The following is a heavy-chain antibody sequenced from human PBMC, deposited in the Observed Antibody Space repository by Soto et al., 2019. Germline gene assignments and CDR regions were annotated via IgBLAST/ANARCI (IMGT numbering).Heavy chain of an antibody. J-gene: IGHJ3*02. CDR3: ARAHEANGDLDAFDI. CDR2: IYYSGST. D-gene: IGHD4-17*01. Sequence: QVQLQESGPGLVKPSQTLSLTCTVSGGSISSGDYYWSWIRQPPGKVLEWIGYIYYSGSTYYNPSLKSRVTISVDTSKNQFSLKLSSVTAADTAVYYCARAHEANGDLDAFDIWGQGTMVTVSS. CDR1: GGSISSGDYY. V-gene: IGHV4-30-4*01.